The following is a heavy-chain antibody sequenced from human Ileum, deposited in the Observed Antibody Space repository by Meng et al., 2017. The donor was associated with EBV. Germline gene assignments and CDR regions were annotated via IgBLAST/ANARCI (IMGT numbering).Heavy chain of an antibody. Sequence: QITLKESGPTLXXXXXTXTLTCTFSGFSLSTSEVGVGWIRQPPGKALEWLAVIYWDDDKRYSPSLKSRLTITKDTFKNQVVLTLTNMDPVDTATYYCALFTRSWFDPWGQGTLVTVSS. CDR3: ALFTRSWFDP. D-gene: IGHD2-2*01. V-gene: IGHV2-5*02. CDR1: GFSLSTSEVG. CDR2: IYWDDDK. J-gene: IGHJ5*02.